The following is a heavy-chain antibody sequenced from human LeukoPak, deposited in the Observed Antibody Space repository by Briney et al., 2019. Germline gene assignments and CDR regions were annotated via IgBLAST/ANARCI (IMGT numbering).Heavy chain of an antibody. D-gene: IGHD3-22*01. CDR3: ARGYDSSGSNFDY. CDR2: IIPILGIA. J-gene: IGHJ4*02. Sequence: SVTVSCKASGGTFSSYAISWVRQAPGQGLGWMGRIIPILGIANYAQKFQGRVTITADKSTSTAYMELSSLRSEDTAVYYCARGYDSSGSNFDYWGQGTLVTVSS. V-gene: IGHV1-69*04. CDR1: GGTFSSYA.